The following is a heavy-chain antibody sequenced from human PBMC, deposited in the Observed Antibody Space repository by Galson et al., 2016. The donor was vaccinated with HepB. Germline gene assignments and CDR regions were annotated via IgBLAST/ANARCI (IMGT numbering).Heavy chain of an antibody. V-gene: IGHV3-21*01. CDR1: GFTFSSYS. D-gene: IGHD6-19*01. J-gene: IGHJ2*01. CDR3: ASLFSAAVAGYWYFDL. Sequence: SLRLSCAASGFTFSSYSMNWVRQAPGKGLEWVSSISSSSSYIYYADSVKGRFTISRDNAKNSLYLQMNSLRAEDPAVYYCASLFSAAVAGYWYFDLWGRGTRVTVSS. CDR2: ISSSSSYI.